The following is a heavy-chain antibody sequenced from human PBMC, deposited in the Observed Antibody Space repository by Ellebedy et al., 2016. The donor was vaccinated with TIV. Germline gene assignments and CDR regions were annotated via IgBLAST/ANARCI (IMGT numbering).Heavy chain of an antibody. V-gene: IGHV4-39*07. CDR3: ARASRIAVAGDFDY. D-gene: IGHD6-19*01. J-gene: IGHJ4*02. Sequence: SETLSLTXTVSGGSISSSSYYWGWIRQPPGKGLEWIGSIYYSGSTNYNPSLKSRVTISVDTSKNQFSLKLSSVTAADTAVYYCARASRIAVAGDFDYWGQGTLVTVSS. CDR2: IYYSGST. CDR1: GGSISSSSYY.